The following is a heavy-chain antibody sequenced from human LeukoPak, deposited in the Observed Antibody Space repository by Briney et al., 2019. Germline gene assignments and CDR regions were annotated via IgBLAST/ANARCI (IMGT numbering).Heavy chain of an antibody. CDR1: GGSISSYY. V-gene: IGHV4-59*01. CDR3: ARDSYYYDSSGYYKGWFDP. D-gene: IGHD3-22*01. J-gene: IGHJ5*02. Sequence: SETLSLTCTVSGGSISSYYWSWIRQPPGKGLEWIGYTYYSGSTNYNPSLKSRVTISVDTSKNQFSLKLSSVTAADTAVYYCARDSYYYDSSGYYKGWFDPWGQGTLVTVSS. CDR2: TYYSGST.